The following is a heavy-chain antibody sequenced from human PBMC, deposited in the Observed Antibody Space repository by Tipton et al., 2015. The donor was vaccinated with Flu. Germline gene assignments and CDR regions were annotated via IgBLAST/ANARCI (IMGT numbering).Heavy chain of an antibody. CDR2: IYYIGST. V-gene: IGHV4-31*03. J-gene: IGHJ2*01. CDR3: ARMEWTVTTPRYFDL. CDR1: GGSISTSNDY. D-gene: IGHD4-17*01. Sequence: TLSLTCTVSGGSISTSNDYWSWIRQHPGKGLEWIGHIYYIGSTNYNPSLKSRVTISVDTSENQFSLKLSSVTAADTAVYYCARMEWTVTTPRYFDLWGRGTLVTVSS.